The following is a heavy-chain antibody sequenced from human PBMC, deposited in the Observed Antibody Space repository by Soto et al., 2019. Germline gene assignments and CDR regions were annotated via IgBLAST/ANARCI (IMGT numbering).Heavy chain of an antibody. J-gene: IGHJ6*03. Sequence: EVQVLESGGGSVQPGGSLRLSCAASGFTFSNFAMSWVRHAPGQGLEWVSEISGSTGTTYYADSVKGRFIISRDNSKNMVHLQMNSLRAEDTAVYYCAKDTSSSPYYMDVWGEGTTGTVS. CDR2: ISGSTGTT. CDR1: GFTFSNFA. CDR3: AKDTSSSPYYMDV. V-gene: IGHV3-23*01. D-gene: IGHD2-2*01.